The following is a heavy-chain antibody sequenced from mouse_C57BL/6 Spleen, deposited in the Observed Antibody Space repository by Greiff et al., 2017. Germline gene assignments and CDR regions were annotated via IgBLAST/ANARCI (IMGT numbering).Heavy chain of an antibody. CDR2: INPSTGGT. Sequence: VQLQQSGPELVKPGASVKISCKASGYSFTGYYMNWVKQSPEKSLEWIGEINPSTGGTTYNQKFKAKATLTVDKSSSTAYMQLKSLTSEDSAVYYCARGNFFYDYDGFDYWGQGTTLTVSS. CDR1: GYSFTGYY. D-gene: IGHD2-4*01. CDR3: ARGNFFYDYDGFDY. V-gene: IGHV1-42*01. J-gene: IGHJ2*01.